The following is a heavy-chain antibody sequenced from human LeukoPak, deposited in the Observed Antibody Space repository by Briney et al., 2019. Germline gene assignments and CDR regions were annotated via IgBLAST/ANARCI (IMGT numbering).Heavy chain of an antibody. J-gene: IGHJ4*02. CDR1: GFTFSSYS. Sequence: GGSLRLSCAASGFTFSSYSMNWVRQAPGKGLEWVSSISSSSSYIYYADSMKGRFTISRDNAKNSLYLQMNSLRAEDTAVYYCARSFAYDYVWGSYRSCPDYWGQGTLVTVSS. D-gene: IGHD3-16*02. V-gene: IGHV3-21*01. CDR2: ISSSSSYI. CDR3: ARSFAYDYVWGSYRSCPDY.